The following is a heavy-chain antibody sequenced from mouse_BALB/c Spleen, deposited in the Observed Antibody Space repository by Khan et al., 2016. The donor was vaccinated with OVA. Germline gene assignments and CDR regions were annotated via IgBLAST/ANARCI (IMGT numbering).Heavy chain of an antibody. V-gene: IGHV1-7*01. D-gene: IGHD1-1*01. J-gene: IGHJ4*01. CDR3: ATSGHYGVNYYLGMDY. Sequence: QVQLQQSGAELAKPGASVKISCKASCYTFTTYWMHWVKPRPEQGLEWIGYIHPSTGYNGYKQNCKDKSTLTADKSSSTAYMQLNSLTSEDSADDYCATSGHYGVNYYLGMDYWGQGTSVTVSS. CDR2: IHPSTGYN. CDR1: CYTFTTYW.